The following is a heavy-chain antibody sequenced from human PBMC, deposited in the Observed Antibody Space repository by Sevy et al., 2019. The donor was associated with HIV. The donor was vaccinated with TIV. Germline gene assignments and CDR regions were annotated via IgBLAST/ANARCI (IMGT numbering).Heavy chain of an antibody. CDR2: IKQDESEK. D-gene: IGHD5-12*01. V-gene: IGHV3-7*01. CDR1: GFTFTDYW. J-gene: IGHJ4*02. CDR3: AREVGGYKWRPYCFDS. Sequence: GGSLRLSCAASGFTFTDYWMSWVRQTPGKGLEWVATIKQDESEKYYVDSVKGRFAISRDNGRNSVSLQMNGLRAEDTALYYCAREVGGYKWRPYCFDSWGQGTLVTVSS.